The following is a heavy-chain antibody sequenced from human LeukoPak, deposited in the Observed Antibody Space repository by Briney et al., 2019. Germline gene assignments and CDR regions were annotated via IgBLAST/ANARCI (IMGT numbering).Heavy chain of an antibody. V-gene: IGHV3-20*04. CDR1: GFTFVDYG. CDR2: INYNGAIT. Sequence: PGGSLRLSCATSGFTFVDYGLSWVRRAPVKGLEWLCAINYNGAITDYADSVKGRFTISRDNAKNSLYLRMDSLRAEDTALYYCARDRLGPSFSVSHFDLWGQGTLVTVSS. J-gene: IGHJ4*02. D-gene: IGHD3-3*02. CDR3: ARDRLGPSFSVSHFDL.